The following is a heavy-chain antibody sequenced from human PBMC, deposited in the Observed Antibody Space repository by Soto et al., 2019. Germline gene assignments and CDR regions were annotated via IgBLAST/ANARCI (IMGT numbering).Heavy chain of an antibody. J-gene: IGHJ6*03. CDR3: ARMDFDWLPITGGKGQKNYYYMDV. V-gene: IGHV1-8*01. Sequence: ASVKVSCKASGYTFTSYDINWVRQATGQGLEWMGWMNPNSGNTGYAQKFQGRVTMTRNTSISTAYMELSSLRSEDTAVYYCARMDFDWLPITGGKGQKNYYYMDVWGKGTTVTVSS. CDR2: MNPNSGNT. CDR1: GYTFTSYD. D-gene: IGHD3-9*01.